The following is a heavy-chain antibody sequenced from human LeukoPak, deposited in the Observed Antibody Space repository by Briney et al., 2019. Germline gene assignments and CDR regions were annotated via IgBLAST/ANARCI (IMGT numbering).Heavy chain of an antibody. Sequence: GGSLRLSCAASGFTFSSYAMSWVRQAPGKALEWVSAISGSGGSTYYADSVKGRFTISRDNSKNTLYLPMNSLRAEATAVYYCAKSFRRDGYTFDYWGQGTLVTVSS. V-gene: IGHV3-23*01. J-gene: IGHJ4*02. CDR2: ISGSGGST. D-gene: IGHD5-24*01. CDR3: AKSFRRDGYTFDY. CDR1: GFTFSSYA.